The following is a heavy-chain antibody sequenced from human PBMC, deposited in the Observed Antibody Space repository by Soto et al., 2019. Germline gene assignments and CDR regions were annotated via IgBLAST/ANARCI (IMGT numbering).Heavy chain of an antibody. CDR3: GGEGDGSSAGVVIYYYYYRGV. CDR1: GGTFSSYT. D-gene: IGHD6-6*01. Sequence: QVQLVQSGAEVKKPGSSVKVSCTASGGTFSSYTISWVRQAPGQGLEWMGRIIPILGIANYAQKFQGRVTITADKSTSTAYRGGRRRRAGGAGVCCCGGEGDGSSAGVVIYYYYYRGVWGKGTTVSVSS. V-gene: IGHV1-69*08. CDR2: IIPILGIA. J-gene: IGHJ6*03.